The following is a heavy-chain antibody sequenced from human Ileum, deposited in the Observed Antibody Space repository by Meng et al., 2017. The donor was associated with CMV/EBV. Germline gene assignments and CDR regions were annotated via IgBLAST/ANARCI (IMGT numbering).Heavy chain of an antibody. Sequence: ASVQVPCKASGYTCTSYYIHWVRQAPGQGLEWMGIVTPSGGGADYAQKFQGRVTMTSDTYTNTLYMQLSSLTSEDTAIYYCARERGYCGSTSSCWHFDYWGQGTLVTVSS. J-gene: IGHJ4*02. V-gene: IGHV1-46*01. D-gene: IGHD2-2*01. CDR3: ARERGYCGSTSSCWHFDY. CDR2: VTPSGGGA. CDR1: GYTCTSYY.